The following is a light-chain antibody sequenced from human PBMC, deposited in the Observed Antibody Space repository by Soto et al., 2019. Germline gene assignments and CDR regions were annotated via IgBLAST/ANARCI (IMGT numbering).Light chain of an antibody. V-gene: IGLV1-40*01. Sequence: QSELTQPPSVSGAPGQRVIISCTGGSSNIGADYEVHWYQQLPGTAPKLLIYGNTNRPSGVPDRFSGSKSGSSASLAITGLQAEDEAEYYCQSYDNTLKGCVFGTGTKVNVL. J-gene: IGLJ1*01. CDR2: GNT. CDR1: SSNIGADYE. CDR3: QSYDNTLKGCV.